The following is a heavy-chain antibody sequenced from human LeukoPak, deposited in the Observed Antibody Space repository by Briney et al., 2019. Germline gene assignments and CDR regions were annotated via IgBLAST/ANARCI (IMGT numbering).Heavy chain of an antibody. CDR1: GGSISSYY. V-gene: IGHV4-59*01. Sequence: SETLPLTRTVSGGSISSYYWSWIRQPPGKGLEWIGYIYYSGSTNYNPSLKSRVTISVDTSKNQFSLKLSSVTAADTAVYYCARDLFENWFDPWGQGTLVTVSS. CDR3: ARDLFENWFDP. D-gene: IGHD3-9*01. CDR2: IYYSGST. J-gene: IGHJ5*02.